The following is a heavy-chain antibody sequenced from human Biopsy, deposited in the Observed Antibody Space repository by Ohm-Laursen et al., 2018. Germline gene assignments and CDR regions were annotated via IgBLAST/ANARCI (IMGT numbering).Heavy chain of an antibody. CDR1: GDSINSSY. J-gene: IGHJ4*02. D-gene: IGHD3-16*01. CDR2: ISNSGNT. V-gene: IGHV4-59*08. Sequence: TLSLTCTVSGDSINSSYWSWIRQAPGKGLEWIGFISNSGNTNYNPSLKSRVTISADTSKNQFSLKLGSVTVADTAVFYCARRGSSGRSFDYWGQGSLVTVSS. CDR3: ARRGSSGRSFDY.